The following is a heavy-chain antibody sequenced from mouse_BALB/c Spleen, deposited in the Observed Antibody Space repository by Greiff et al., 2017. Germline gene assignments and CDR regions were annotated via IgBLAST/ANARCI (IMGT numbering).Heavy chain of an antibody. CDR3: ARDTVVAPYYAMDY. V-gene: IGHV1-14*01. CDR1: GYTFTSYV. Sequence: EVQLQQSGPELVKPGASVKMSCKASGYTFTSYVMHWVKQKPGLGLEWIGYINPYNDGTKYNEKFKGKATLTSDKSSSTAYMELSSLTSEDSAVYYCARDTVVAPYYAMDYWGQGTSVTVSS. D-gene: IGHD1-1*01. CDR2: INPYNDGT. J-gene: IGHJ4*01.